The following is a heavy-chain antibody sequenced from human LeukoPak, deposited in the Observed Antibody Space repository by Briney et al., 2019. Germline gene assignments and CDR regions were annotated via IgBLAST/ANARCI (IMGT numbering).Heavy chain of an antibody. V-gene: IGHV4-59*01. J-gene: IGHJ4*02. CDR2: IYYSGST. CDR3: ARAPYSYGFVFDY. D-gene: IGHD5-18*01. Sequence: SETLSLTCTVSGGSISSYYWSWIRQPPGKGLEWIGYIYYSGSTNYNPSLKSRVTISVDTSKNQFSLKLSSVTAADTAVYYCARAPYSYGFVFDYWGQGTLVTVSS. CDR1: GGSISSYY.